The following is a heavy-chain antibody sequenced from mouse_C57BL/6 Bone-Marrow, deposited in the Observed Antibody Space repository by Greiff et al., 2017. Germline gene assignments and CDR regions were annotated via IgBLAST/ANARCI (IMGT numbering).Heavy chain of an antibody. V-gene: IGHV5-6*01. J-gene: IGHJ3*01. CDR3: ARHSYYGREALFAY. Sequence: EVKVVESGGDLVKPGGSLKLSCAASGFTFSSYGMSWVRQTPDKRLEWVATISSGGSYTYYPDSVKGRFTISIDNAKNTLYLQMSSLTSEDTAMYYCARHSYYGREALFAYWGQGTLVTVSA. CDR1: GFTFSSYG. CDR2: ISSGGSYT. D-gene: IGHD1-1*01.